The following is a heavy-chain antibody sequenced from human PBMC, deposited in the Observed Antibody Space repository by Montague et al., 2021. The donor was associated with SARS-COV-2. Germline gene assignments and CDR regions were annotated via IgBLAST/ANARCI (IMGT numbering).Heavy chain of an antibody. Sequence: SETLSLTCIVSGDSISNHYWSWFRQPPGKGLEWIGYISDRGNTTYNTSLKSPVTISADTPKNQFSLMLSSVTAADTAVYYCARISRNSGFVGVFDIWGQGTLVTVS. CDR3: ARISRNSGFVGVFDI. J-gene: IGHJ3*02. D-gene: IGHD3-22*01. CDR1: GDSISNHY. CDR2: ISDRGNT. V-gene: IGHV4-59*11.